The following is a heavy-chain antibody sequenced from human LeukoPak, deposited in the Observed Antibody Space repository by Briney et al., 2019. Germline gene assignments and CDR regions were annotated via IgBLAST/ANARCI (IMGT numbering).Heavy chain of an antibody. Sequence: SGGSLRLFCAASGFTFSSYWMSWVRQAPGKGLEWVANIKQDGSEKYYVDSVKGRFTISRDNAKNSLYLQMNSLRAEDTAVYYCARGIGVRFLEWLLRRNYYYYYVDVWGKGTTVTVSS. CDR2: IKQDGSEK. V-gene: IGHV3-7*01. CDR3: ARGIGVRFLEWLLRRNYYYYYVDV. J-gene: IGHJ6*03. CDR1: GFTFSSYW. D-gene: IGHD3-3*01.